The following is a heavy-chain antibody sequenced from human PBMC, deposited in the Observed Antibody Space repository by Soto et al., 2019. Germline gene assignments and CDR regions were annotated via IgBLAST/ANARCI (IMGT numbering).Heavy chain of an antibody. CDR3: ARDLYYYGSGSSHPFDY. J-gene: IGHJ4*02. D-gene: IGHD3-10*01. CDR1: GFTFSYYG. V-gene: IGHV3-74*01. Sequence: AGGSLRLSCAASGFTFSYYGMHWVRQAPGKGLVWVSRINTDGSSTSYADSVKGRFTISRDNAKNTLYLQMNSLRAEDTAVYYCARDLYYYGSGSSHPFDYWGQGTLVTVSS. CDR2: INTDGSST.